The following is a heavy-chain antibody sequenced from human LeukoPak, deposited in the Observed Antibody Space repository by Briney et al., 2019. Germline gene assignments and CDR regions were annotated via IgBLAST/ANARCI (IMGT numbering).Heavy chain of an antibody. CDR3: LNAAIDY. V-gene: IGHV3-23*01. CDR2: ISGSGGTT. D-gene: IGHD6-25*01. Sequence: GGSLRLSCAASGFTFTNYAMNWVRQAPGKGLEWVAAISGSGGTTYYADSVKGRFTISRDNSKNTLYLQMNSLRAEDTAVYYCLNAAIDYWGQGTLVTVSS. CDR1: GFTFTNYA. J-gene: IGHJ4*02.